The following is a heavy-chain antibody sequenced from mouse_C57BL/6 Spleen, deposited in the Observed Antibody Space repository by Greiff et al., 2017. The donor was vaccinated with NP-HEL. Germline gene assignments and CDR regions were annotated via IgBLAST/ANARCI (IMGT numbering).Heavy chain of an antibody. Sequence: QVQLQQSGPELVKPGASVKISCKASGYAFSSSWMNWVKQRPGKGLEWIGRIYPGDGDTNYNGKFKGKATLTADKSSSTAYMQLSSLTSEDSAVYFCEREYGNYGGYAMDYWGQGTSVTVSS. CDR1: GYAFSSSW. CDR3: EREYGNYGGYAMDY. CDR2: IYPGDGDT. V-gene: IGHV1-82*01. J-gene: IGHJ4*01. D-gene: IGHD2-10*02.